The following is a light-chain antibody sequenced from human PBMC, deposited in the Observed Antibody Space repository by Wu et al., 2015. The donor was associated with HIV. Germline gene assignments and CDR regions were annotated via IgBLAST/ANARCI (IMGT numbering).Light chain of an antibody. Sequence: DIRMTQSPSSLSASVGDRVTITCRASQTIGDWLAWYQQKPGKAPNLLIYEASKLESGVPSRISGSGSGTDFTLTISNLQPEDFATYYCQQAFRTFITFGQGTRLEIK. CDR1: QTIGDW. V-gene: IGKV1-5*03. CDR2: EAS. J-gene: IGKJ5*01. CDR3: QQAFRTFIT.